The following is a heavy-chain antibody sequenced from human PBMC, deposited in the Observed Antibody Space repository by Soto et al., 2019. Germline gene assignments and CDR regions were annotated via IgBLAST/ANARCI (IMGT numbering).Heavy chain of an antibody. CDR3: GTVTRDYYFEY. V-gene: IGHV1-69*13. Sequence: GASVKVSCKASGGTFSSYAISWVRQAPGQGLEWMGGIIPIFGTANYAQKFQGRVTITADESTSTAYMELSSLRSDDTAVYYCGTVTRDYYFEYWGQGTLVTVSS. CDR1: GGTFSSYA. J-gene: IGHJ4*02. CDR2: IIPIFGTA. D-gene: IGHD4-4*01.